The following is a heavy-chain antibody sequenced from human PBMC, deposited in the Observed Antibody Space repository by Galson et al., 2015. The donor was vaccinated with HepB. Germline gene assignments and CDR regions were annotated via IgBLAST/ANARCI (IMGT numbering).Heavy chain of an antibody. CDR3: ARRCPYCGGDCYDD. J-gene: IGHJ4*02. CDR2: VFYTGGT. CDR1: GASISSGSNY. V-gene: IGHV4-39*01. Sequence: SETLSLTCTVSGASISSGSNYWAWVRLPPGKGLEWIVSVFYTGGTYYNPPLKSRFTISVDTSENQFSLTLSSVTAADTAVYYCARRCPYCGGDCYDDWGPGMLVTVSS. D-gene: IGHD2-21*01.